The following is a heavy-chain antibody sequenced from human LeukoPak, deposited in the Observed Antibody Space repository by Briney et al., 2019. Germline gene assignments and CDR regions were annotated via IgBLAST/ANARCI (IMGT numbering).Heavy chain of an antibody. CDR2: IYYSGST. CDR1: GGSIGSYY. V-gene: IGHV4-59*01. J-gene: IGHJ3*02. D-gene: IGHD3-22*01. CDR3: ARGGYYDSSGHAFDI. Sequence: SETLSLTCTVSGGSIGSYYWSWIRQPPGKGLEWIGYIYYSGSTNYNPSLKSRVTISVDTSKNQFSLKLSSVTAADTAVYYCARGGYYDSSGHAFDIWGQGTMVTVSS.